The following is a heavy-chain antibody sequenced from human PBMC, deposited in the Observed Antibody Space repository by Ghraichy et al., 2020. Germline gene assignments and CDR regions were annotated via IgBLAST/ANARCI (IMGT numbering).Heavy chain of an antibody. CDR2: INHSGST. J-gene: IGHJ6*03. D-gene: IGHD5-18*01. CDR3: ARGRGYSYGRYYFYYYMDV. Sequence: SETLSLTCAVYGGSFSGYYWSWIRQPPGKGLEWIGEINHSGSTNYNPSLKSRVTISVDTSTNQFSLKLSSVTAADTAVYYCARGRGYSYGRYYFYYYMDVWGKGTTVTVSS. CDR1: GGSFSGYY. V-gene: IGHV4-34*01.